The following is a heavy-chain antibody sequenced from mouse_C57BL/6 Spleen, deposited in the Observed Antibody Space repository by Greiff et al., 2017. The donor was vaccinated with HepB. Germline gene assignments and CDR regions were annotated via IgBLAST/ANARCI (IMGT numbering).Heavy chain of an antibody. Sequence: DVKLVESGPELVKPGASVKMSCKASGYTFTDYNMHWVKQSHGKSLEWIGYINPNNGGTSYNQKFKGKATLTVNKSSSTAYMELRSLTSEDSAVYYCARLGGLRLHFDYWGQGTTLTVSS. J-gene: IGHJ2*01. D-gene: IGHD2-2*01. V-gene: IGHV1-22*01. CDR2: INPNNGGT. CDR3: ARLGGLRLHFDY. CDR1: GYTFTDYN.